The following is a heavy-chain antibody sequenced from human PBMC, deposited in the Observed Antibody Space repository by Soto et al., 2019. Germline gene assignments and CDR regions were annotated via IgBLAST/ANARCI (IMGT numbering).Heavy chain of an antibody. V-gene: IGHV1-18*01. Sequence: GASVKVSCKASGYTFTSYGISWVRQAPGQGLEWMGWISAYNGNTNYAQKLQGRVTMTTDTSTSTAYTELRSLRSDDTAVYYCAREEHIYDILTGYYLGPHYYYGMDVWGQGTTVTVSS. CDR1: GYTFTSYG. J-gene: IGHJ6*02. CDR3: AREEHIYDILTGYYLGPHYYYGMDV. D-gene: IGHD3-9*01. CDR2: ISAYNGNT.